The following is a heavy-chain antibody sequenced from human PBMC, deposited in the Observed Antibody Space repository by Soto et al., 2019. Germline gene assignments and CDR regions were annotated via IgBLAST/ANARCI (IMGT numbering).Heavy chain of an antibody. CDR1: GFTFSSYG. V-gene: IGHV3-30*03. CDR3: ARAYYYDTHNRPLYGMDV. Sequence: PGGSLRLSCAASGFTFSSYGMHWVRQAPGKGLEWVAVISYDGSNKYYADSVKGRFTISRDNSKNTLYLQMNSLRAEDTAVYYCARAYYYDTHNRPLYGMDVWGQGTTVPV. CDR2: ISYDGSNK. J-gene: IGHJ6*02. D-gene: IGHD3-22*01.